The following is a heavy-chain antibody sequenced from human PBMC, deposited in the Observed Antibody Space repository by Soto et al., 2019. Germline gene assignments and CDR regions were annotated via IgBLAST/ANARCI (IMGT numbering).Heavy chain of an antibody. CDR3: AKDLSGGQGDY. D-gene: IGHD3-10*01. V-gene: IGHV3-74*03. Sequence: EVQLVESGGGLVQPGGSLRLSCAASGFTFSSYWMHWVRQDPGKGLVWVSSIKTDGTATQYADSVKGRFTVSRDNDKNTRYLKMNSLRAEDRAVYYSAKDLSGGQGDYWGQGTLVTVSS. J-gene: IGHJ4*02. CDR2: IKTDGTAT. CDR1: GFTFSSYW.